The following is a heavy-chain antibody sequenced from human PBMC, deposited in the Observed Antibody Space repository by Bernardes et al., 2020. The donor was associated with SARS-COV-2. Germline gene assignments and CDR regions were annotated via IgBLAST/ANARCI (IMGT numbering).Heavy chain of an antibody. CDR3: ARAPDCRGRGCQRYDY. V-gene: IGHV3-21*01. Sequence: GGSLRLSCAASGFTFSSYSMNWVRQAPGKGLEWVSSISSSSSYIYYADSVKGRFTISRDNAKNSLYLQMNSLRAEDTAVYYCARAPDCRGRGCQRYDYWGQGTLVTVSS. CDR1: GFTFSSYS. D-gene: IGHD2-15*01. CDR2: ISSSSSYI. J-gene: IGHJ4*02.